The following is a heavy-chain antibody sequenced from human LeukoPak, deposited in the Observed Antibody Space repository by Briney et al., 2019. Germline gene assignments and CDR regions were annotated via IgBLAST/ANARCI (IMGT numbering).Heavy chain of an antibody. J-gene: IGHJ4*02. CDR2: ITGSGGNR. CDR1: GFTFSNYA. Sequence: PGGSLRLSCAGSGFTFSNYAMIWVRQAPGKGLEWVSAITGSGGNRFYAGSVKGRFTISRDNSKNTLYLQMNSLRGDDTAVYYCAKSAGWYPTGDFDYWGQGTLVTVSS. D-gene: IGHD6-19*01. V-gene: IGHV3-23*01. CDR3: AKSAGWYPTGDFDY.